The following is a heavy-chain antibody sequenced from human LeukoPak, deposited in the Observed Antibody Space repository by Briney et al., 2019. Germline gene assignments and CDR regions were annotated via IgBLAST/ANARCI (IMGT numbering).Heavy chain of an antibody. CDR1: GFTFSSYS. CDR3: AKDQIGGSSSWYVSSVFYYYYGMDV. J-gene: IGHJ6*02. Sequence: GGSLRLSCAASGFTFSSYSMNWVRQAPGKGLEWVAVISYDGSNKYYADSVKGRFTISRDNSKNTLYLQMNSLRAEDTAVYYCAKDQIGGSSSWYVSSVFYYYYGMDVWGQGTTVTVSS. V-gene: IGHV3-30*18. CDR2: ISYDGSNK. D-gene: IGHD6-13*01.